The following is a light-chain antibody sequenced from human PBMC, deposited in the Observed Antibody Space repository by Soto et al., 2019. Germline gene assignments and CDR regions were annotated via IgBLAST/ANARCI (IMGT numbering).Light chain of an antibody. Sequence: IVVTQSPSTLSLSPGERATLSCRASQNIDIDLVWYQQKPGQSPRLRISEASKSATGIPARFSGSGSGTDFNLTISGLEAEDFAVYHCQQRRDWPLTFGGGTKVEIK. CDR3: QQRRDWPLT. CDR2: EAS. V-gene: IGKV3-11*01. J-gene: IGKJ4*01. CDR1: QNIDID.